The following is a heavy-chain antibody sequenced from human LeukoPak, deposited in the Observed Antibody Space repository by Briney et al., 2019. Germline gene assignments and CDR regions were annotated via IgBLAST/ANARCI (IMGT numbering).Heavy chain of an antibody. CDR1: GGSLSGYY. J-gene: IGHJ4*02. CDR2: INHSGST. V-gene: IGHV4-34*01. CDR3: ARRLPYYGSGSYLDY. D-gene: IGHD3-10*01. Sequence: PSETLSLTCAVYGGSLSGYYWNWIRQPPGKGLEWIGEINHSGSTNYNPSLKSRVTISVDTSKNQFSLKLSSVTAADTAVYYCARRLPYYGSGSYLDYWGQGTLVTVSS.